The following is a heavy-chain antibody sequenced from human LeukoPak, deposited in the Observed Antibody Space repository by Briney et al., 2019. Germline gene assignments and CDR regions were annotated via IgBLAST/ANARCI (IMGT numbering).Heavy chain of an antibody. D-gene: IGHD6-19*01. Sequence: GGSLRLSCAASGFNFGSYGMHWVRQAPGKGLEWVAFISYDGNNKYYADSVKGRFTISRDNSKNTLYLQMISLRAEDTAVYYCATHHREGVTGREYFQHWGQGTLVTVS. CDR2: ISYDGNNK. CDR1: GFNFGSYG. CDR3: ATHHREGVTGREYFQH. V-gene: IGHV3-30*03. J-gene: IGHJ1*01.